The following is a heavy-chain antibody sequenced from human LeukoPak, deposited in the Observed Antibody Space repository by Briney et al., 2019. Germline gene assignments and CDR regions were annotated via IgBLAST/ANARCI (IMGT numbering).Heavy chain of an antibody. J-gene: IGHJ6*03. CDR3: AKNQAKFYSYGPDYYMDV. Sequence: PGGSLRLSCAASGFTFSSYAMHWVRQAPGKGLEWVAVIWYNGSNKYYADSVKGRFTISRDNSKNTLYLQMNSLRAEDTAVYYCAKNQAKFYSYGPDYYMDVWGKGTTVTVSS. CDR1: GFTFSSYA. D-gene: IGHD5-18*01. CDR2: IWYNGSNK. V-gene: IGHV3-33*06.